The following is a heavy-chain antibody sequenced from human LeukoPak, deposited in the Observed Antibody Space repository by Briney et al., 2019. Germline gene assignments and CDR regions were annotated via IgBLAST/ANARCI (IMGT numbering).Heavy chain of an antibody. CDR3: ARELYSYGYFDY. CDR1: GFTFSSYG. J-gene: IGHJ4*02. D-gene: IGHD5-18*01. Sequence: GGSLRLSCAASGFTFSSYGIHWVRQAPGKGREWVAVISSDGSNKYYADSVKGRFTISRDNSKNTLYLQMNSLRAEDTAVYYCARELYSYGYFDYWGQGTLVTVSS. V-gene: IGHV3-30*12. CDR2: ISSDGSNK.